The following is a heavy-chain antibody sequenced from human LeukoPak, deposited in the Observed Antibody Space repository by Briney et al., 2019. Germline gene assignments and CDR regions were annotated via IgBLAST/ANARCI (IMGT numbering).Heavy chain of an antibody. V-gene: IGHV5-51*01. CDR2: IYPGDSDP. CDR1: GYIFTSYW. D-gene: IGHD1-26*01. Sequence: GESLKISCKASGYIFTSYWIGWVRQMPGKGLEWMGIIYPGDSDPKYSPSFQGQVTMSVDKSITTAYLQWSSLKASDTAMYYCARHRIVGATRYWGQGTLVTVSS. CDR3: ARHRIVGATRY. J-gene: IGHJ4*02.